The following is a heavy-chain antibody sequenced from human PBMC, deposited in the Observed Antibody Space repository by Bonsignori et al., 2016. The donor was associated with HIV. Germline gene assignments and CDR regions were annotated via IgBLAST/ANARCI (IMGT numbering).Heavy chain of an antibody. J-gene: IGHJ3*01. CDR1: GGSVSSSGYY. V-gene: IGHV4-39*02. CDR2: MSHTGST. D-gene: IGHD2-8*01. CDR3: ARGVRATWSTPAIVLCTP. Sequence: QLQLQESGPGLVKASETLSLTCILSGGSVSSSGYYWGWIRQPPGKGLEWIGSMSHTGSTYHSPSLKSRVTISLDTSKNHLSLDLTSVTAADTAVYYCARGVRATWSTPAIVLCTPWGRG.